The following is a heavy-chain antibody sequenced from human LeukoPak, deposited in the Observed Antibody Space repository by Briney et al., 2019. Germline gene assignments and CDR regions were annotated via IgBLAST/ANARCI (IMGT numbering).Heavy chain of an antibody. J-gene: IGHJ3*02. CDR1: GGTFSSYA. D-gene: IGHD3-22*01. CDR2: IIPIFGTA. V-gene: IGHV1-69*13. Sequence: SVKVSCKASGGTFSSYAISWVQQAPGQGLEWMGGIIPIFGTANYAQKFQGRVTITADESTSTAYMELSSLRSEDTAVYYCASPYYYDSSGYSAFDIWGQGTMVTVSS. CDR3: ASPYYYDSSGYSAFDI.